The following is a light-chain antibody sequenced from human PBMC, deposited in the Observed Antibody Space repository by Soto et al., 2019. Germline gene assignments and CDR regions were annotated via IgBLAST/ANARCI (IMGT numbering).Light chain of an antibody. CDR1: SSNIGKNA. CDR3: ASWDDSLNVVL. Sequence: QSVLTQPPSVSEAPRQRVTISCSGNSSNIGKNAVNWYQHLPGKAPKLLLYYDDLLPSGVSDRFSGSKSGTSASLAISGLQSDAAGDYYCASWDDSLNVVLFGGGTKLTV. J-gene: IGLJ3*02. CDR2: YDD. V-gene: IGLV1-36*01.